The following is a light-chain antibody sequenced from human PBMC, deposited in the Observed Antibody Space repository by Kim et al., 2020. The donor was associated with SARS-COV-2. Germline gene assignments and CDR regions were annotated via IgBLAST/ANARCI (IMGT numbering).Light chain of an antibody. CDR1: SSNIGSNT. CDR3: AAWDDSLNGVV. Sequence: ELTQPPSASGTPGQRFTISCSGSSSNIGSNTVNWYQQLPRTAPKLLIYSNNQRPSGVPDRFSGSKSGTSASLAISGLQSEDEADYYCAAWDDSLNGVVFGGGTKLTVL. V-gene: IGLV1-44*01. CDR2: SNN. J-gene: IGLJ2*01.